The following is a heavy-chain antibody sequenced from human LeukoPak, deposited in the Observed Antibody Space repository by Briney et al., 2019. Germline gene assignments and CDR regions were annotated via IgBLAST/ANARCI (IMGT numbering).Heavy chain of an antibody. CDR1: GASISSGGYY. J-gene: IGHJ1*01. V-gene: IGHV4-31*03. D-gene: IGHD2-2*01. CDR3: ARGPHCSSTSCYSEYFHH. Sequence: SETLSLTCTVSGASISSGGYYWSWIRQHPGKGLEWIGYISYSGSPYYNSSLKSRVTISVDTSRNQFSLKLSSVTAADTAVYYCARGPHCSSTSCYSEYFHHWGQGTLVTVSS. CDR2: ISYSGSP.